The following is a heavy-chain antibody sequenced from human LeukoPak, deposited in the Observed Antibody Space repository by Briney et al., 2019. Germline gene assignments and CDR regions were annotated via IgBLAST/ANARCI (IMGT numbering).Heavy chain of an antibody. D-gene: IGHD6-13*01. CDR1: GFTFSSYG. J-gene: IGHJ4*02. V-gene: IGHV3-33*01. CDR2: IWYDGSNK. CDR3: ARDPSSWSSSWNDY. Sequence: GGSLRLSCAVSGFTFSSYGMHWVRQAPGKGLEWVAVIWYDGSNKYYADSVKGRFTISRDNSKNTLYLQMNSLRAEDTAVYYCARDPSSWSSSWNDYWGQGTLVTVSS.